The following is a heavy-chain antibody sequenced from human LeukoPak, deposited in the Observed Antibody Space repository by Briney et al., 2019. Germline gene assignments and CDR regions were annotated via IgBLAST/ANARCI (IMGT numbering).Heavy chain of an antibody. D-gene: IGHD3-3*01. J-gene: IGHJ4*02. CDR2: IDYSGGT. CDR3: ARGAIFDRDYFDY. CDR1: GGSISSYY. Sequence: PSETLSLTCTVSGGSISSYYWSWIRQPPGKGLEWIGYIDYSGGTNYNPSLKSRVTISVDTSKNQFSLKLSSVTAADTAVYYCARGAIFDRDYFDYWGQGTLVTVSS. V-gene: IGHV4-59*08.